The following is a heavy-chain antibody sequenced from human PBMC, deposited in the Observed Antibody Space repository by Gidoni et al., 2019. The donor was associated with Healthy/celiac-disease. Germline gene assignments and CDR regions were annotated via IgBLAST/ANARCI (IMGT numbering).Heavy chain of an antibody. V-gene: IGHV4-61*02. Sequence: QVQLQESGPGLVKPSQTLSLTCTVSGGSISSGSYYWSWIRQPAGKGLEWIGRIYTSGSTNYNPSLKSRVTISVDTSKNQFSLKLSSVTAADTAVYYCAREYPHNYYDSSGTLDYWGQGTLVTVSS. CDR1: GGSISSGSYY. D-gene: IGHD3-22*01. CDR3: AREYPHNYYDSSGTLDY. J-gene: IGHJ4*02. CDR2: IYTSGST.